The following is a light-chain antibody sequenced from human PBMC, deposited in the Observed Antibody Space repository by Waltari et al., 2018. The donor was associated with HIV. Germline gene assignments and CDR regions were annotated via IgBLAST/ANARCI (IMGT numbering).Light chain of an antibody. J-gene: IGLJ3*02. Sequence: QSVVTQPPSASGTPGQRVTISCSGSSSNIGDNYVYWYQQFPGTTPKLLIYMNDRRPSGVPDRLSGSKSGTSASLAISGLRSEDEADYYCATWDNSLSVWVFGGGSKLTVL. CDR2: MND. CDR3: ATWDNSLSVWV. CDR1: SSNIGDNY. V-gene: IGLV1-47*01.